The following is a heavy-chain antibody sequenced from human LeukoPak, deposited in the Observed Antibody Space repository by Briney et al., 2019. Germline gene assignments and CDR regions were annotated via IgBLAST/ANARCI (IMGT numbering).Heavy chain of an antibody. J-gene: IGHJ3*02. CDR1: GFTFSSYS. CDR2: ISSSSSTI. D-gene: IGHD3-22*01. V-gene: IGHV3-48*04. Sequence: PGGSLRLSCAASGFTFSSYSMNWVRQAPGKGLEWVSYISSSSSTIYYADSVKGRFTISRDNAKNSLYLQMNSLRAEDTAVYYCARAHYYDSSGSPLGLVLGAFDIWGQGTMVTVSS. CDR3: ARAHYYDSSGSPLGLVLGAFDI.